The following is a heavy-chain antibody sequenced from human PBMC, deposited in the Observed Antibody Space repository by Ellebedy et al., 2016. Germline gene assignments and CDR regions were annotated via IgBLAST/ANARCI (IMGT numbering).Heavy chain of an antibody. CDR3: ARDRYDGSNYYPLDY. CDR2: ISASATIT. Sequence: GGSLRLSXATSGFIFTKYGMNWVRQSPERGLEWVSYISASATITYYADSVKGRFTISRDNANNSLHLHINSLTDEDTGIYYCARDRYDGSNYYPLDYWGQGTLVAVS. CDR1: GFIFTKYG. D-gene: IGHD3-22*01. V-gene: IGHV3-48*02. J-gene: IGHJ4*02.